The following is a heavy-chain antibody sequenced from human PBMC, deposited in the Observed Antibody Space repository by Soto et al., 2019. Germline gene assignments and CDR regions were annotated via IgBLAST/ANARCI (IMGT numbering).Heavy chain of an antibody. CDR1: GFTFSSYS. J-gene: IGHJ4*02. CDR3: ARDSDYYDSSGYDY. Sequence: PGGSLRLSCAASGFTFSSYSMNWVRQAPGKGLEWVSYISSSSSTIYYADSVKGRFTISRDNAKNSLYLQMNSLRDEDTAVYYCARDSDYYDSSGYDYWGQGTLVTVSS. V-gene: IGHV3-48*02. CDR2: ISSSSSTI. D-gene: IGHD3-22*01.